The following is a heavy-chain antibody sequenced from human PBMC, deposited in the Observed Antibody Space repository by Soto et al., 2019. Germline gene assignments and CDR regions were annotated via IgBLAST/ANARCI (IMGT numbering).Heavy chain of an antibody. J-gene: IGHJ4*02. V-gene: IGHV3-66*01. CDR1: GFTVSSNY. D-gene: IGHD3-22*01. Sequence: EVQLVESGGGLVQPGGSLRLSCAASGFTVSSNYMSWVRQAPGTGLEWVSVIYSGGSTYYADSVKGRFTISRDNSKNTLYLQMNSLRAEDTAVYYCARGGPDYDSSGYYYSSVYYFDYWGQGTLVTVSS. CDR3: ARGGPDYDSSGYYYSSVYYFDY. CDR2: IYSGGST.